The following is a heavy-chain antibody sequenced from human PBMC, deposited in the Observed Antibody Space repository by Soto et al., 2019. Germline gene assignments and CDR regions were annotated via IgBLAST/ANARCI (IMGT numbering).Heavy chain of an antibody. J-gene: IGHJ6*02. CDR1: GGTFSSYA. V-gene: IGHV1-69*01. CDR2: IIPIFGTA. CDR3: ARERVTMLVVDRYGMDV. Sequence: QVQLVQSGAEVKKPGSSVKVSCKASGGTFSSYAISWVRQAPGQGLEGMGGIIPIFGTANYAQKLQGRVTMTADDTTSTAYMELSSLRSEDTAVYYCARERVTMLVVDRYGMDVWGQGTTVTVSS. D-gene: IGHD3-22*01.